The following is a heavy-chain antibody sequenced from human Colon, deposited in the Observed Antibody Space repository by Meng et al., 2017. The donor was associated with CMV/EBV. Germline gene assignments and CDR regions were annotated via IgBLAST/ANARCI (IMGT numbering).Heavy chain of an antibody. CDR2: VWSDGSHQ. Sequence: VPGFTFTSYALYWVPQDPGKGLEWVAVVWSDGSHQYYAHSVKGRFTISRDNSKNTLYLQMNSLRAEDTAVYYCAKDRYATGMNWFDTWGQGTLVTVSS. D-gene: IGHD3-10*01. CDR1: GFTFTSYA. J-gene: IGHJ5*02. CDR3: AKDRYATGMNWFDT. V-gene: IGHV3-33*06.